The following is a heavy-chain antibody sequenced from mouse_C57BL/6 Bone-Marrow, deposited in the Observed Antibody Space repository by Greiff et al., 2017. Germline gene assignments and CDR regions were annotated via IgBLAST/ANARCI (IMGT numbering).Heavy chain of an antibody. V-gene: IGHV1-66*01. CDR3: ARVAQAPYYFDY. CDR1: GYSFTSYY. Sequence: QVQLQQSGPELVKPGASVKISCKASGYSFTSYYIHWVKQRPGQGLEWIGWIYPGSGNTKYNEKFKGKATLTADTSSSTAYMQLSSLTSEDSAVYYCARVAQAPYYFDYWGQGTTLTVSS. CDR2: IYPGSGNT. J-gene: IGHJ2*01. D-gene: IGHD3-2*02.